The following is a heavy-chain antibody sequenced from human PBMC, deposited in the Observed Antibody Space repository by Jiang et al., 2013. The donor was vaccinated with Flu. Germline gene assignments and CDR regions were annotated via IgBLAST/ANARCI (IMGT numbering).Heavy chain of an antibody. CDR3: AREFIVGATVRFDP. CDR2: IYTSGST. J-gene: IGHJ5*02. CDR1: GGSISSYY. Sequence: KPSETLSLTCTVSGGSISSYYWSWIRQPAGKGLEWIGRIYTSGSTNYNPSLKSRVTMSVDTSKNQFSLKLSSVTAADTAVYYCAREFIVGATVRFDPWGQGTLVTVSS. V-gene: IGHV4-4*07. D-gene: IGHD1-26*01.